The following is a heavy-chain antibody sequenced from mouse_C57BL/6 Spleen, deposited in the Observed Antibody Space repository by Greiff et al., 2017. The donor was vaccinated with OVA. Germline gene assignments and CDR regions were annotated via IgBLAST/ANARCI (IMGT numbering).Heavy chain of an antibody. V-gene: IGHV1-15*01. CDR3: TRSYGSSYWFAY. CDR1: GYTFTDYE. Sequence: VQLQQSGAELVRPGASVTLSCKASGYTFTDYEMHWVKQTPVHGLEWIGAIDPETGGTAYNQKFKGKAILTADKSSSTAYMELRSLTSEDSAVYYCTRSYGSSYWFAYWGQGTLVTVSA. J-gene: IGHJ3*01. CDR2: IDPETGGT. D-gene: IGHD1-1*01.